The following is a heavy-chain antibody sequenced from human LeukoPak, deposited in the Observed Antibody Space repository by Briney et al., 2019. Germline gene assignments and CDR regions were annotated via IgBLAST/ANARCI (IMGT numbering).Heavy chain of an antibody. V-gene: IGHV3-23*01. D-gene: IGHD6-13*01. Sequence: GGSLRLSCAASGFTFRSYAMSWVRQAPGKGLEWVSAISGTGDSTSYADAVKGRFTISRDNSKNTLYLHISALRAEDTAIYFCAKGSSSWYPFDYWGQGTLVSVSS. J-gene: IGHJ4*02. CDR3: AKGSSSWYPFDY. CDR1: GFTFRSYA. CDR2: ISGTGDST.